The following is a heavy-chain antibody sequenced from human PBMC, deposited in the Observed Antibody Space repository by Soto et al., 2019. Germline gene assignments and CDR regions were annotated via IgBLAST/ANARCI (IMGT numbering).Heavy chain of an antibody. CDR2: IQTDTGHP. CDR1: GYTFLNFG. D-gene: IGHD3-22*01. CDR3: AKEGVCGYLLAP. Sequence: ASVKVSCKASGYTFLNFGINWVRQAPGQGLEWMGGIQTDTGHPNVAPKFEDRVTMSTDTSTATAYMEIRSLRSGDTATYYCAKEGVCGYLLAPGGRGPLATVS. J-gene: IGHJ5*02. V-gene: IGHV1-18*01.